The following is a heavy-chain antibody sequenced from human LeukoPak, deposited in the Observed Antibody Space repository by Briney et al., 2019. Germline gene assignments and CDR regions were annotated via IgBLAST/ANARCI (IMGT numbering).Heavy chain of an antibody. CDR1: GYTFTSYG. CDR3: ARGAYCGGDCSSSDAFDI. CDR2: ISAYNGKT. V-gene: IGHV1-18*01. Sequence: ASMKVSCKAFGYTFTSYGVSWVRQAPGQGVEWMGWISAYNGKTNYAQNLQGRVTMTTDTSPSTAYVELRSLRSDDTAVYYCARGAYCGGDCSSSDAFDIWGQGTMVSVSS. J-gene: IGHJ3*02. D-gene: IGHD2-21*02.